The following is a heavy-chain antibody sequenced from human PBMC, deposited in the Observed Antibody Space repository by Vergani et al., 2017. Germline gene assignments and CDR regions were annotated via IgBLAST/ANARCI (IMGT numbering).Heavy chain of an antibody. CDR1: GGTFSSYA. V-gene: IGHV1-69*06. D-gene: IGHD3-10*01. J-gene: IGHJ4*02. CDR3: ARDYYGSGSCFDY. CDR2: IIPIFGTA. Sequence: QVQLVQSGAEVKKPGSSVKVSCKASGGTFSSYAISWVRQAPGQGLEWMGGIIPIFGTANYAQKLQGRVTMTTDTSTSTAYMELRSLRSDDTAVYYCARDYYGSGSCFDYWGQGTLVTVSS.